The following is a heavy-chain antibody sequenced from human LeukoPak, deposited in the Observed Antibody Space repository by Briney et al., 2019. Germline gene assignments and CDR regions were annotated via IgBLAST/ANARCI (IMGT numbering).Heavy chain of an antibody. CDR1: GGSISSYY. J-gene: IGHJ3*02. Sequence: SETLSLTCTVSGGSISSYYWSWIRQPPGKGLEWIGYIYYSGSTNYNPSLKSRVTISVDTSKNQFSLKLSSVTAADTAVYYCARERITMIVVARDDAFDIWGQGTMVTVSS. CDR3: ARERITMIVVARDDAFDI. V-gene: IGHV4-59*01. D-gene: IGHD3-22*01. CDR2: IYYSGST.